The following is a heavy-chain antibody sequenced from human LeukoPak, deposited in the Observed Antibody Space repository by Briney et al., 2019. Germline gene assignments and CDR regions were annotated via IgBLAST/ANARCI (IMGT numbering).Heavy chain of an antibody. Sequence: GASVKVSCKASGYTFTGYYMHWVRQAPGQGLEWMGWINPNSGGTSYAQKFQGRVTMTRDTSISTAYMELSRLRSDDTAVYYCARGEVVPAANGVSDYYGMDVWGQGTTVTVSS. CDR1: GYTFTGYY. J-gene: IGHJ6*02. CDR3: ARGEVVPAANGVSDYYGMDV. CDR2: INPNSGGT. D-gene: IGHD2-2*01. V-gene: IGHV1-2*02.